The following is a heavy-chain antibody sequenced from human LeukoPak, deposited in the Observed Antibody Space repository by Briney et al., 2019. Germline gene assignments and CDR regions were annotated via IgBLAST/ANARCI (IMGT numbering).Heavy chain of an antibody. CDR1: GGSISSGDYY. J-gene: IGHJ4*02. CDR2: IYYSGST. Sequence: SQTLSLTCTVSGGSISSGDYYWSWIRQPPGKGLEWIGYIYYSGSTYYNPSLKSRVTISEDTSKNQFSLKLSSVTAADTAVYYCARAVAAAGIIDWGQGTLVTVSS. D-gene: IGHD6-13*01. V-gene: IGHV4-30-4*08. CDR3: ARAVAAAGIID.